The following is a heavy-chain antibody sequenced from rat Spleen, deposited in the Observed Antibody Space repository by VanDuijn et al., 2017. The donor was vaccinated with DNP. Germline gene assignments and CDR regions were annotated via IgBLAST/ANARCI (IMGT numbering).Heavy chain of an antibody. Sequence: VQLKESGPGLVQPSQTLSLICTVSGFSLTTYGVSWVRQPPGKGLEWMGVMGSGGSSAYNSALSSRLSIGRDTSKSQVFLKMNSLQTEDTAIYYCVRGPDYGGHSDYFDYWGQGVMVTVSS. CDR3: VRGPDYGGHSDYFDY. CDR2: MGSGGSS. CDR1: GFSLTTYG. V-gene: IGHV2S63*01. J-gene: IGHJ2*01. D-gene: IGHD1-11*01.